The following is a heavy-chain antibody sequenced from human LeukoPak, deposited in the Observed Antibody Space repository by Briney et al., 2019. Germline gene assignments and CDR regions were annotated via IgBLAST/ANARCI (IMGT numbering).Heavy chain of an antibody. CDR1: GYTFTGYY. V-gene: IGHV3-33*01. Sequence: SCKASGYTFTGYYMHWVRQAPGKGLEWVAVIWYDGSNKYYADSVKGRFTISRDNSKNTLYLQMNSLRAEDTAVYYCARDMVNSYGFGHWGQGTLVTVSS. J-gene: IGHJ5*02. D-gene: IGHD5-18*01. CDR2: IWYDGSNK. CDR3: ARDMVNSYGFGH.